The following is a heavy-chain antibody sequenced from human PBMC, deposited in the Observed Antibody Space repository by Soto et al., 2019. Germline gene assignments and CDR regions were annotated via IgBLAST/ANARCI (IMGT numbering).Heavy chain of an antibody. CDR2: IIPILGIA. V-gene: IGHV1-69*02. D-gene: IGHD6-13*01. Sequence: SLKVSCKAAGGTFSSYTISWVRQAPGQGLEWMGRIIPILGIANYAQKFQGRVTITADKSTSTAYMELSSLRSEDTAVYYCARGEGFMSAASGTTYGNYYYYKDVWAQGTTVTVSS. J-gene: IGHJ6*03. CDR3: ARGEGFMSAASGTTYGNYYYYKDV. CDR1: GGTFSSYT.